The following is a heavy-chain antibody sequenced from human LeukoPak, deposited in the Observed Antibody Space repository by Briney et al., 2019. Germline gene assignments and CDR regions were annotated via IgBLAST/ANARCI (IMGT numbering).Heavy chain of an antibody. J-gene: IGHJ4*02. CDR3: ARAQDYYGSGTMGY. CDR1: GFTFSSYA. Sequence: GGSLRLSCAASGFTFSSYAMHWVRQAPGKGLEWVAVISYDGSNKYYADSVKGRFTISRDNSKNTLYLQMNSLRAEDTALYYCARAQDYYGSGTMGYWGQGTLVTVSS. V-gene: IGHV3-30-3*01. D-gene: IGHD3-10*01. CDR2: ISYDGSNK.